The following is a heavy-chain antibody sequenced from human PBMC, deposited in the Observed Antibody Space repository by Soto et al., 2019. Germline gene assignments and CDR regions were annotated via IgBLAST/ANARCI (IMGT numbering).Heavy chain of an antibody. Sequence: ESGGGLVQPGGSLRLSCVASGFTFGTYSMNWVRQAPGKGLEWVSYIDSSSDTIWYADSVKGRFTISRDNAKNSLYLQMDNLSDEDTGVYFCARLYYDYVWGQGTTVTVSS. CDR2: IDSSSDTI. V-gene: IGHV3-48*02. J-gene: IGHJ6*02. D-gene: IGHD3-3*01. CDR1: GFTFGTYS. CDR3: ARLYYDYV.